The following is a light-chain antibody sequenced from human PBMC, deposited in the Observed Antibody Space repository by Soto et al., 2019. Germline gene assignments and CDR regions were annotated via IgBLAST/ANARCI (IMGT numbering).Light chain of an antibody. V-gene: IGKV3-15*01. Sequence: EIALTQSPATLSLSAGERATLSWGASQSVSIYLAWYQQKPGQAPKLLIYDTSTRATGVPTRFSGSRSGAEFTLTINSLQSEDFAVYDCQPYNNWPLTFGGGTKVDIK. CDR2: DTS. CDR3: QPYNNWPLT. J-gene: IGKJ4*01. CDR1: QSVSIY.